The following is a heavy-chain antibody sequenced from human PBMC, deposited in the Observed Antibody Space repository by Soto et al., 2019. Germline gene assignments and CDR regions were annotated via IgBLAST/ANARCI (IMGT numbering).Heavy chain of an antibody. CDR3: ARGGTPIYY. J-gene: IGHJ4*02. CDR2: ISTYNGNT. CDR1: GYTFTNFG. Sequence: QVHLVQSGAEVKKPGASVKVSCTASGYTFTNFGISWVRQAPGQGLEWMGWISTYNGNTNYAQKFQGRFTMTTDTSKSTAYLELRSLGSDDTAVYYCARGGTPIYYWGQGTLVTVSS. V-gene: IGHV1-18*01. D-gene: IGHD3-16*01.